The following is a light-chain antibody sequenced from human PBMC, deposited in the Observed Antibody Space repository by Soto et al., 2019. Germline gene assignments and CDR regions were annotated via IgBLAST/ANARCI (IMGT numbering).Light chain of an antibody. Sequence: QYALTQPASVSGSPGQSITISCTGTSSDVGSYNLVSWYQQRPGKGPKVMIYEGSKRPSGVSNRFSGSKSGNTASLTISELQAEDEADYYCCSYAGGSTYVVFGVGTKLTVL. J-gene: IGLJ2*01. CDR1: SSDVGSYNL. CDR2: EGS. V-gene: IGLV2-23*01. CDR3: CSYAGGSTYVV.